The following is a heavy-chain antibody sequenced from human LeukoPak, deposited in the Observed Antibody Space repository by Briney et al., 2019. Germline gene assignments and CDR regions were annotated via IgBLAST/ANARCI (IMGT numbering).Heavy chain of an antibody. CDR3: AGCAGNSCYFDY. Sequence: PGGSLRLSCAASGFSFISYWMSWVRQAPGKGLEWVANIKQDGSAKNYVDSVKGRFTISRDNAKNSLYLQLNSLRAEDTAVYYCAGCAGNSCYFDYWGQGTPVIVSS. D-gene: IGHD1-1*01. J-gene: IGHJ4*02. CDR1: GFSFISYW. V-gene: IGHV3-7*01. CDR2: IKQDGSAK.